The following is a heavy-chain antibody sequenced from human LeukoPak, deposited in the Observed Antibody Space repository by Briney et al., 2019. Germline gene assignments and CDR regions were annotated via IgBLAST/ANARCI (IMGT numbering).Heavy chain of an antibody. CDR1: GYTLTELS. CDR3: ATVVY. CDR2: FDPEDGET. Sequence: ASVKVSCKVSGYTLTELSMHWVRQAPGKGLEWMGGFDPEDGETIYAQKFQGRVTMPEDTSTDTAYMGLSILRSEDTAVYYCATVVYWGQGTLVTVSS. J-gene: IGHJ4*02. V-gene: IGHV1-24*01.